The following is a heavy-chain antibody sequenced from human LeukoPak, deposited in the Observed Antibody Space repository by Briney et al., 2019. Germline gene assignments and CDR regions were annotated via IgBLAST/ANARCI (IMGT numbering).Heavy chain of an antibody. V-gene: IGHV1-46*01. CDR1: GYSFTNYY. D-gene: IGHD5-18*01. CDR3: AREGGDTAMVNFDY. CDR2: VNPSGGST. Sequence: ASVKVSCKASGYSFTNYYIHWVRQAPGQGLEWMGVVNPSGGSTSYAQKFQGRVTMTRDMSTSTVYMELSSLRSEDTAVYYCAREGGDTAMVNFDYWGQGTLVTVSS. J-gene: IGHJ4*02.